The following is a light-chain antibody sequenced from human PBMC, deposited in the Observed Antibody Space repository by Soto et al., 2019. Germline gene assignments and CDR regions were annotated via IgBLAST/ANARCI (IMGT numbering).Light chain of an antibody. CDR2: DAS. J-gene: IGKJ5*01. V-gene: IGKV3-11*01. CDR3: QQRFKWPPIT. Sequence: EIVLTQSPATLSLSSGDRATLSCRASQSVSYFLAWYQQRPGQAPRLLIYDASKRATGISARFSGSGSGTDFTLTISSLEPEDFAVYYCQQRFKWPPITFGQGTRLEIK. CDR1: QSVSYF.